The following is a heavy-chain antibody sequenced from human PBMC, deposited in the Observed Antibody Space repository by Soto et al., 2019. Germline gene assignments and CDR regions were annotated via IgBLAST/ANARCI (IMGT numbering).Heavy chain of an antibody. CDR3: AKGRGGSVSLTPLFDF. Sequence: EVQLLESGGGLVQPGWSLRLSCAASGFTFNNYAMTWVRQAPGKGLEWVAAISGGCDTTSYADAVKGRFTVSRDGSKNTLDLQMSSLRAEDTARYYCAKGRGGSVSLTPLFDFGGQGPLFPVSS. J-gene: IGHJ4*02. CDR1: GFTFNNYA. V-gene: IGHV3-23*01. CDR2: ISGGCDTT. D-gene: IGHD3-10*01.